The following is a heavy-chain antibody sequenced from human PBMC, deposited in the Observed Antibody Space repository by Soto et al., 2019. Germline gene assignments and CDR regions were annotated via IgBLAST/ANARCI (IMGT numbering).Heavy chain of an antibody. D-gene: IGHD5-12*01. J-gene: IGHJ6*03. CDR3: ARGGLRTGGEYYYSYMDV. V-gene: IGHV4-59*12. CDR1: GGSISGYY. CDR2: IYYTGST. Sequence: SETLSLTCTVSGGSISGYYWSWIRQPPGKRLEWIGYIYYTGSTNYNPSLKSRVTISIDTSKNQFSLQLSSVTAADTAVYYCARGGLRTGGEYYYSYMDVWGKGNTVTVSS.